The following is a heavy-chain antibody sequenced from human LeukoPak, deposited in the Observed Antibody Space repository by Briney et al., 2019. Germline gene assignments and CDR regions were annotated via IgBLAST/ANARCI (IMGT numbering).Heavy chain of an antibody. CDR1: GFTFSAYA. V-gene: IGHV3-23*01. CDR2: ISGSGGDT. J-gene: IGHJ4*02. D-gene: IGHD3-22*01. Sequence: GGSLRLSCAASGFTFSAYAMTWVRQAPGKGLEWVSTISGSGGDTYYADSVKGRFTISRDNSKNTLFLQMNSLRAEDTAVYYCAKGGYYYGNFDYWGQGTLVTVSS. CDR3: AKGGYYYGNFDY.